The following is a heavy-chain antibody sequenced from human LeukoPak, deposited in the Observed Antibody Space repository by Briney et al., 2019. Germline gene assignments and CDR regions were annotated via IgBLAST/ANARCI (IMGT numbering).Heavy chain of an antibody. D-gene: IGHD3-9*01. CDR2: IYSGGST. CDR1: GFTVSSNY. V-gene: IGHV3-66*01. Sequence: GGSLRLSCAASGFTVSSNYMSWVRQAPGKGLEWVSVIYSGGSTYYADSVKGRFTISRDNSKNTLYLQMNSLRAEDTAVYYCARAGGAGLGALRYFDSVNPLDYWGQGTLVTVSS. J-gene: IGHJ4*02. CDR3: ARAGGAGLGALRYFDSVNPLDY.